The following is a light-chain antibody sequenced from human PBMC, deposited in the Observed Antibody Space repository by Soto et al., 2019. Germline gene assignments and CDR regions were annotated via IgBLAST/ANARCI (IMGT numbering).Light chain of an antibody. CDR1: NSNIGNNY. Sequence: QSVLTQPPSVSAPPGQKVTISCSGSNSNIGNNYVSWYQPFPGAAPKLLIYDNNKRPSGIPDRFSGSKSGTSATLGITGLQTGDEADYYCATWDTSLSGGVFGGGTKLTVL. V-gene: IGLV1-51*01. CDR2: DNN. J-gene: IGLJ3*02. CDR3: ATWDTSLSGGV.